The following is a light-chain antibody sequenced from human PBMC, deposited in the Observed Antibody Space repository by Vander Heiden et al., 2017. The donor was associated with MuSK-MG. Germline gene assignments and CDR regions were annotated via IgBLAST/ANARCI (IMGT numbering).Light chain of an antibody. J-gene: IGKJ2*01. Sequence: IQMTQSPSSLSASVGDRVTITCRASQGSRDELGWYQQKPGKAPKRLIYGASNLQSGVPSRCSGSGSGTAITLTISSVHPEDFTTYYCLRHNSVPYTFGQGTKLEIK. V-gene: IGKV1-17*01. CDR1: QGSRDE. CDR3: LRHNSVPYT. CDR2: GAS.